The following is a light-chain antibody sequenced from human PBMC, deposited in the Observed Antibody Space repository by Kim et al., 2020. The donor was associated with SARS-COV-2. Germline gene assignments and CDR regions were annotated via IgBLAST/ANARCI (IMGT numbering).Light chain of an antibody. CDR3: QGWDSSSDHWV. CDR2: YDS. Sequence: PGKARTITGGGNERGRENVHWYQEKPGRAPVVVIYYDSDRPPGIPGRFSCSNSGNAATLTISSVEAGDEDDDYYQGWDSSSDHWVFGGGTQLTVL. J-gene: IGLJ3*02. V-gene: IGLV3-21*04. CDR1: ERGREN.